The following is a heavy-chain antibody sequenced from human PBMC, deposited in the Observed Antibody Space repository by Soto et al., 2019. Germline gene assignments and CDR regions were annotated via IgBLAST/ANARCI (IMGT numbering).Heavy chain of an antibody. Sequence: EVQLLESGGGLVQPGGSLRLSCAASGFTFSSYAMSWVRQAPGKGLEWVSAISGSGGSTYYADSVKGRFTISRDNSKKALYLQMNSLRAEDTAVYYCAKDPSSSSWYGNWFDPWGQGTLVTVSS. V-gene: IGHV3-23*01. J-gene: IGHJ5*02. CDR2: ISGSGGST. D-gene: IGHD6-13*01. CDR3: AKDPSSSSWYGNWFDP. CDR1: GFTFSSYA.